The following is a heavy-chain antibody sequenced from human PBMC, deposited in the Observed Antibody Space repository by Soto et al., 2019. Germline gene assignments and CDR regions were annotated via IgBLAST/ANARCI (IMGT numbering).Heavy chain of an antibody. CDR2: IYSGGST. V-gene: IGHV3-53*04. J-gene: IGHJ3*02. D-gene: IGHD3-3*01. CDR1: GFTVSSNY. CDR3: GREVSYDFWSADNPGGRADAFDI. Sequence: EVQLVESGGGLVQPGGSLRLSCAASGFTVSSNYMSWVRQAPGKGLEWVSVIYSGGSTYYADSVKGRFTISRHNSKNTLYLQMNSLRAEDPDVYNCGREVSYDFWSADNPGGRADAFDIWGQGTMVTVSS.